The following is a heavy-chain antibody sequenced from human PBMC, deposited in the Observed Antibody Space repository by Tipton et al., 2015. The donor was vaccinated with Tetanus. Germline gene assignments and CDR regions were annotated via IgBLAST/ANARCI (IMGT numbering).Heavy chain of an antibody. V-gene: IGHV1-2*02. J-gene: IGHJ4*02. CDR3: ARATANSAFDF. CDR1: GYTFTGNY. CDR2: INPNSGGT. Sequence: QVQLVQSGAEMKRPGASVKVSCTASGYTFTGNYIHWVRQVPGQRLEWMAWINPNSGGTDFARKFQGRVTVTRDTSISTAYMELSGLRSDDTAVYFCARATANSAFDFWGQGTRVIVSS. D-gene: IGHD2-21*02.